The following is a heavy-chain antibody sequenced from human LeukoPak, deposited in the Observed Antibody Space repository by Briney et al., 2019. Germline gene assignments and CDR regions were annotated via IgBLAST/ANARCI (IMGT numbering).Heavy chain of an antibody. CDR1: GFTFSSYG. J-gene: IGHJ4*02. CDR2: ISYDGSNK. D-gene: IGHD6-13*01. Sequence: GGSLRLSCAASGFTFSSYGMHWVRQAPGKGLEWVAVISYDGSNKYYADSVKGRFTISRDNSKNTLYLQMNSLRAEDTAVYYCASGIAAGTVSFDYWGQGTLVTVSS. V-gene: IGHV3-30*03. CDR3: ASGIAAGTVSFDY.